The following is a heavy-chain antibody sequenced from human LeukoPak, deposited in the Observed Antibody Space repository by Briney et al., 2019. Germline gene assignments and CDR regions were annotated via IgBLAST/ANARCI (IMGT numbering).Heavy chain of an antibody. V-gene: IGHV4-39*01. CDR1: GGSISSGGYY. CDR2: IYYSGST. J-gene: IGHJ4*02. Sequence: KASETLSLTCTVSGGSISSGGYYWGWIRQPPGKGLEWIGSIYYSGSTYYNPSLKSRVTISVDTSKNQFSLKLSSVTAADTAVYYCTFDSSGYYNEGFDYWGQGTLVTVSS. CDR3: TFDSSGYYNEGFDY. D-gene: IGHD3-22*01.